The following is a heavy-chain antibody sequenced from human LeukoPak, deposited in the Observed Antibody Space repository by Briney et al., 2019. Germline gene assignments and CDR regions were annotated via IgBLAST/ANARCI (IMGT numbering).Heavy chain of an antibody. Sequence: ASVKVSCKVSGYTLTELSMHWVRQAPGKGLEWMGGFDPEDGETIYAQKFQGRVTMTEDTSTDTAYMELSSLRSEDTAVYYCARAPNIPVRGTATDWFDPWGQGTLVTVSS. J-gene: IGHJ5*02. CDR3: ARAPNIPVRGTATDWFDP. CDR1: GYTLTELS. D-gene: IGHD5-18*01. CDR2: FDPEDGET. V-gene: IGHV1-24*01.